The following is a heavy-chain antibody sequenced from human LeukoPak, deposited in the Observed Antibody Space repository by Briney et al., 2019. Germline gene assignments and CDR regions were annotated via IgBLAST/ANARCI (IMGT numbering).Heavy chain of an antibody. D-gene: IGHD3-3*01. CDR1: GFTISSYY. Sequence: PSETLSLTCTVSGFTISSYYWSWLRQAPGKGLEWIGYIYYSGSTNYNPSLKNRVTISLDTSKNQFSLKLSSVTAADTAVYYCARQDPTSGSGYSNWFDPWGQGTLVTVSS. CDR3: ARQDPTSGSGYSNWFDP. V-gene: IGHV4-59*08. CDR2: IYYSGST. J-gene: IGHJ5*02.